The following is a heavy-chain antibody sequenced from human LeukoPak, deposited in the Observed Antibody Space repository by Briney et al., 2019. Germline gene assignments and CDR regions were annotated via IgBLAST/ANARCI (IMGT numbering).Heavy chain of an antibody. CDR2: IIPIFGTA. V-gene: IGHV1-69*13. J-gene: IGHJ4*02. Sequence: ASVKASCKASGGTFSSYAISWVRQAPGQGLEWMGGIIPIFGTANYAQKFQGRVTITADESTSTAYMELSSLRSEDTAVYYCARGDLGDSEFDYWGQGTLVTVSS. CDR1: GGTFSSYA. CDR3: ARGDLGDSEFDY. D-gene: IGHD2-21*02.